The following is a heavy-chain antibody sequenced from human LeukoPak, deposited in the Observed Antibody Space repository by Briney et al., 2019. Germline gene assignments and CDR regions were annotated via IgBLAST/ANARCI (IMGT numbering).Heavy chain of an antibody. CDR1: GYTFTSDY. Sequence: ASVKVSCKASGYTFTSDYMHWGRQAPGQGLEWIGIINPSGGSTSYAQKFQGRVTMPRDMSTSTVYMELSSLRSEDTAVYYCARDLYYYYMDVWGKGTTVTVSS. J-gene: IGHJ6*03. CDR3: ARDLYYYYMDV. V-gene: IGHV1-46*01. CDR2: INPSGGST.